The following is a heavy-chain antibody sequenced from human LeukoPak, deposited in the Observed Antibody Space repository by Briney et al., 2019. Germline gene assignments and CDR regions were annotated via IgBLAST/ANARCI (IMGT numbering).Heavy chain of an antibody. CDR3: AKDVVGTTYYFDY. CDR2: IRYDGSNK. D-gene: IGHD1-1*01. V-gene: IGHV3-30*02. Sequence: GGSLRLSCAASGFTFSDYYMSWVRQAPGKGLEWVAFIRYDGSNKYYADSVKGRFTISRDNSRNTLYLQMNSLRAEDTAVYYCAKDVVGTTYYFDYWGQGTLVTVSS. J-gene: IGHJ4*02. CDR1: GFTFSDYY.